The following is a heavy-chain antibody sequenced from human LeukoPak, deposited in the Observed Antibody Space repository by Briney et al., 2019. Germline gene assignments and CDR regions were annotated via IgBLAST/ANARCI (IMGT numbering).Heavy chain of an antibody. CDR3: ARVVATVRRNFDY. D-gene: IGHD5-12*01. CDR1: GYTFTSYD. V-gene: IGHV1-8*01. CDR2: MNPSSGNT. Sequence: ASVKVSCKASGYTFTSYDINWVRQATGQGLEWMGWMNPSSGNTGYAQKFQGRVTMTRNTSISTAYMELSSLRSEDTAVYYCARVVATVRRNFDYWGQGTLVTVSS. J-gene: IGHJ4*02.